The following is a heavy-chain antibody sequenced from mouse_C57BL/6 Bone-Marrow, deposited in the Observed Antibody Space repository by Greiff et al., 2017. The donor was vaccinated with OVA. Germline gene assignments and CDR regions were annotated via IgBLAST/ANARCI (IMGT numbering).Heavy chain of an antibody. V-gene: IGHV1-64*01. CDR1: GYTFTSYW. Sequence: QVQLQQPGAELVKPGASVKLSCKASGYTFTSYWMHWVKQRPGQGLEWIGMIHPNSGSTNYNEKFKSKATLTVDKSSSTAYMQLSSLTSEDSAVYYWARSTYYGNYDAWFAYWGQGTLVTVSA. J-gene: IGHJ3*01. CDR2: IHPNSGST. D-gene: IGHD2-1*01. CDR3: ARSTYYGNYDAWFAY.